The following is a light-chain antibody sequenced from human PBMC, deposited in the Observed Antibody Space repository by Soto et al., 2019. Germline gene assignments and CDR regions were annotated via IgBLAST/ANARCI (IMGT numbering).Light chain of an antibody. J-gene: IGKJ5*01. CDR1: QTINNN. CDR3: QRTYITPIT. V-gene: IGKV1-39*01. CDR2: SSS. Sequence: DIEMTQSPSSLSASGGDRVTISCRTSQTINNNLNWYQQRPGKAPKLLIYSSSTLLSGVPPRFRGSGSGTDFTLTTSSLQPEDFATYFCQRTYITPITFGQGKRLDI.